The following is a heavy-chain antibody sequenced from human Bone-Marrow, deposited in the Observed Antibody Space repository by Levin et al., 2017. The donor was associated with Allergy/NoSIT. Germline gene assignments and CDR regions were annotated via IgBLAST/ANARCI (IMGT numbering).Heavy chain of an antibody. Sequence: AGESLKISCAASGFTFSSYSMNWVRQAPGRGLEWVSSISSSSTIIFYADSVKGRFTISRDNAKNSLYLQMNSLRAEDTAVYYCARGGMGATSDDTFDVWGQGTMVTVSS. CDR3: ARGGMGATSDDTFDV. V-gene: IGHV3-21*01. D-gene: IGHD1-26*01. CDR1: GFTFSSYS. J-gene: IGHJ3*01. CDR2: ISSSSTII.